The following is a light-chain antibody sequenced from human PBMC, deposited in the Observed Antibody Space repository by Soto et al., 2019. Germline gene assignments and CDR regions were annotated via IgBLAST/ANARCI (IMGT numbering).Light chain of an antibody. CDR3: QHYGSALFT. CDR2: GAS. V-gene: IGKV3-20*01. J-gene: IGKJ3*01. CDR1: QSFSSSY. Sequence: EIVLTQSPGTLSLSPGERATLSCRASQSFSSSYLAWYQQKPGQAPMLLIYGASSRATGIPDRFSGSGSGTDFTLTISSLEHEDFAVYYCQHYGSALFTFGPGTKVDVK.